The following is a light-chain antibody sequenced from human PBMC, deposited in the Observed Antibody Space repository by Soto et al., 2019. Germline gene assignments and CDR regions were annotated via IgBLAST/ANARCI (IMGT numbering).Light chain of an antibody. J-gene: IGLJ1*01. CDR1: SSDVGGYNY. V-gene: IGLV2-14*01. Sequence: QSELTQPASVYGSPGQSITISCTGTSSDVGGYNYVSWYQQHPGKAPKLMIYDVSNRPSGVSNRFSGSKSGKTASLTISGLQAEDEADYYCSSYTSSSTRVFGTGTKVTVL. CDR2: DVS. CDR3: SSYTSSSTRV.